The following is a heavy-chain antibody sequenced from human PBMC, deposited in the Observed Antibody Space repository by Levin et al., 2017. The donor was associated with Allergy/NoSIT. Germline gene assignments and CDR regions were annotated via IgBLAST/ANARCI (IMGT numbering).Heavy chain of an antibody. J-gene: IGHJ4*02. V-gene: IGHV3-7*01. Sequence: GGSLRLSCAASGFTFTSYWMNWVRQAPGKGLEWVANIKKDGSETFYADAVKGRFTISRDNAKESLFLELASLRVEDTAIYYCASGCYKAAGPFDYWGQGPLVTVSS. CDR2: IKKDGSET. CDR1: GFTFTSYW. CDR3: ASGCYKAAGPFDY. D-gene: IGHD3-9*01.